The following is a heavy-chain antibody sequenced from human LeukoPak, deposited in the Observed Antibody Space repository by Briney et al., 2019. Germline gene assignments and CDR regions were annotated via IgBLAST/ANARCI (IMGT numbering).Heavy chain of an antibody. CDR2: ISGSGGST. D-gene: IGHD3-9*01. J-gene: IGHJ4*02. CDR3: ARVPGILTGYYYY. V-gene: IGHV3-23*01. CDR1: GFTFSSYA. Sequence: GGSLRLSCAASGFTFSSYAMSWVRQAPGKGLEWVSAISGSGGSTYYADSVKGRFTISRDNSKNTLYLQMNSLRAEDTAVYYCARVPGILTGYYYYWGQGTLVTVSS.